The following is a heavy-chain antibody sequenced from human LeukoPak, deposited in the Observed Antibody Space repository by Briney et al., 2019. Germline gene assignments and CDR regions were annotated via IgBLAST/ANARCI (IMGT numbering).Heavy chain of an antibody. J-gene: IGHJ3*01. D-gene: IGHD1-1*01. Sequence: GGSLRLSCEASGFSFSSYWMSWVRQAPGKGPEWVANIKYDGREQYYADSMRGRFTISRDNAKNSLYLQMDSLRAEDTAVYYCARKVVNWNLQPDAFDLWGQGTMVTVSS. CDR2: IKYDGREQ. V-gene: IGHV3-7*03. CDR1: GFSFSSYW. CDR3: ARKVVNWNLQPDAFDL.